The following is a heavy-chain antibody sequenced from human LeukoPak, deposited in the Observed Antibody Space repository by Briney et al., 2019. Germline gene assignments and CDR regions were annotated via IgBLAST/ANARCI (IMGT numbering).Heavy chain of an antibody. CDR2: IYYSGST. V-gene: IGHV4-61*01. J-gene: IGHJ4*02. CDR1: GGSISSSSYY. Sequence: SETLSLTCTVSGGSISSSSYYWGWIRQPPGKGLEWIGYIYYSGSTNYNPSLKSRATISVDTSKNQFSLKLSSVTAADTAVYYCAREQDGYWGQGTLVTVSS. D-gene: IGHD4-17*01. CDR3: AREQDGY.